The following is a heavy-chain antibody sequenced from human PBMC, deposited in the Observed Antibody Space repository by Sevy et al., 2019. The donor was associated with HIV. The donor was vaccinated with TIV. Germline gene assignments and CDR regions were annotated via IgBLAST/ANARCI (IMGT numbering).Heavy chain of an antibody. J-gene: IGHJ4*02. Sequence: GGSLRLSCAASGFTFSTYGMHWVRQAPGKGLEWVAVIWFDGSNTYYADSVKGRFTISRDIAKNTLHLQMNSLRAEDKAVYYCARDVEFSDYGDCGPEFMPDYWGQGTLVTVSS. D-gene: IGHD2-21*02. CDR3: ARDVEFSDYGDCGPEFMPDY. CDR2: IWFDGSNT. CDR1: GFTFSTYG. V-gene: IGHV3-33*01.